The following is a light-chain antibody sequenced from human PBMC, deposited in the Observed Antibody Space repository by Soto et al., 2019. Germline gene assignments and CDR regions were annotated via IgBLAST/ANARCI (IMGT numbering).Light chain of an antibody. J-gene: IGKJ5*01. CDR3: QQYGSSPPIT. CDR2: DAS. Sequence: EIVLTQSPATLSLSPGERATLSCGARQSVSSSYLAWYQQKPGLAPRLLIYDASSRATGIPDRFSGSGSGTDFTLTISRLEPEDFLVYYCQQYGSSPPITFGQGTRLEIK. V-gene: IGKV3D-20*01. CDR1: QSVSSSY.